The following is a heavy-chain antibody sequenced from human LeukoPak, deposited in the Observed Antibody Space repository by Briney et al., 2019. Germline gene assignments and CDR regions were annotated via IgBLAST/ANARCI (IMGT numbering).Heavy chain of an antibody. Sequence: GGSLRFSCAASGFTFSNAWMNWVRQAPGKGLEWVGRIKSKTDGGTTDYAAPVKGRFTISRDDSKNTLYLQMNSLKTEDTAVYYCTTFGTGDSAGMDYWGQGTLVTVSS. V-gene: IGHV3-15*07. J-gene: IGHJ4*02. CDR2: IKSKTDGGTT. CDR3: TTFGTGDSAGMDY. CDR1: GFTFSNAW. D-gene: IGHD6-13*01.